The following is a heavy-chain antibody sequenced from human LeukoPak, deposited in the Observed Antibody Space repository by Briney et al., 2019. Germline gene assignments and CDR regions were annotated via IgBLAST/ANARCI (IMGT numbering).Heavy chain of an antibody. CDR3: ARHWAYCSGGSCYSGAFDI. V-gene: IGHV4-59*08. Sequence: SETLPLTCTVSGDSISSYYWSWIRQPPGKGLEWIGYIYYSGSTNYNPSLKSRVTISVDTSKNQFSLKLSSVTAADTAVYYCARHWAYCSGGSCYSGAFDIWGQGTMVTVSS. CDR2: IYYSGST. CDR1: GDSISSYY. J-gene: IGHJ3*02. D-gene: IGHD2-15*01.